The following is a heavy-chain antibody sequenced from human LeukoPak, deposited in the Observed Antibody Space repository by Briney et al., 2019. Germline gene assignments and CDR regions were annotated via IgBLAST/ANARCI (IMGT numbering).Heavy chain of an antibody. V-gene: IGHV3-30*04. CDR2: VSYDGSNR. Sequence: GRSLRLSCAASGFTFSSYAMHWVRQAPGKGLEWVAVVSYDGSNRYYADSVKGRFTISRDNSKNTLYLQMNSLRAEDTAVYYCARDRSAEYYFDYWGQGTLVTVSS. CDR1: GFTFSSYA. J-gene: IGHJ4*02. CDR3: ARDRSAEYYFDY.